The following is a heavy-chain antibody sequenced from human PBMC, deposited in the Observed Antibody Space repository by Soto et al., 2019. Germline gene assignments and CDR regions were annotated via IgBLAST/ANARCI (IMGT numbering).Heavy chain of an antibody. CDR2: IYYTGST. Sequence: PSETLSLTCTVSGGSMSSNYWTWIGQSPGKGLEWIGYIYYTGSTKYNPSLKSRVTISLDTSKNQFSLRLTSVTSADTAVYYCARGGSYGDFFDYWGQGAQVTVSS. CDR1: GGSMSSNY. V-gene: IGHV4-59*01. CDR3: ARGGSYGDFFDY. J-gene: IGHJ4*02. D-gene: IGHD4-17*01.